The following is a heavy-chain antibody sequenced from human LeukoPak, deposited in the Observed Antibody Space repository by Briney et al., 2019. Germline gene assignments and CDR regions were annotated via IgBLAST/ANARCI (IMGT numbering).Heavy chain of an antibody. CDR3: ASDISSSLGAFNI. J-gene: IGHJ3*02. Sequence: GGSLRLSCAASGFTFSSYAMSWVRQAPGKGLEWVSAISGSGGSTYYADSVKGRFTISRDNSKNTLYLQMNSMRAEDTAVYYCASDISSSLGAFNIWGQGTMVTVSS. D-gene: IGHD6-6*01. CDR2: ISGSGGST. V-gene: IGHV3-23*01. CDR1: GFTFSSYA.